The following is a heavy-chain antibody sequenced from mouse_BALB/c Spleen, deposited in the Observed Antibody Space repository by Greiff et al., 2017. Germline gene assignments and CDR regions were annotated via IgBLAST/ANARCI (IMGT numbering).Heavy chain of an antibody. Sequence: EVQRVESGGGLVQPGGSMKLSCVASGFTFSNYWMNWVRQSPEKGLEWVAEIRLKSNNYATHYAESVKGRFTISRDDSKSSVYLQMNNLRAEDTGIYYCTRNDYAWFAYWGQGTLVTVSA. CDR3: TRNDYAWFAY. V-gene: IGHV6-6*02. CDR1: GFTFSNYW. CDR2: IRLKSNNYAT. J-gene: IGHJ3*01. D-gene: IGHD2-4*01.